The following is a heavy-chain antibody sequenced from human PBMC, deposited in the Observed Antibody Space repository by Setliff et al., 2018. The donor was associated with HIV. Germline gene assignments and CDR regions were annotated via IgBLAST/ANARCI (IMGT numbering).Heavy chain of an antibody. Sequence: PGGSLRLSCAASGFTFSSYSMNWVRQAPGKGLEWVSAISSGVDRFYTDSVRGRFTISRDNSKNTLYLQMSSLRADDTAIYYCARDDGRSLFLDYWGQGTLVTVSS. D-gene: IGHD1-26*01. J-gene: IGHJ4*02. V-gene: IGHV3-23*01. CDR2: ISSGVDR. CDR3: ARDDGRSLFLDY. CDR1: GFTFSSYS.